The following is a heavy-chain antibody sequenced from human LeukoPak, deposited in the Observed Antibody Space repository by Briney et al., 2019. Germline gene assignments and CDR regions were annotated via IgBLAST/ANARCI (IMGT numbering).Heavy chain of an antibody. CDR1: GFTVSSNY. V-gene: IGHV3-66*01. CDR2: IYSGDNT. J-gene: IGHJ5*02. D-gene: IGHD6-13*01. Sequence: PGGSQRLSCVASGFTVSSNYMSWVRQAPGKGLEWVSVIYSGDNTYYVDSVKGRFTISRDSSKNSLYLQMNSLRAEDTAVYYCARDVLAAAGMNWFDPWGQGTLVTVSS. CDR3: ARDVLAAAGMNWFDP.